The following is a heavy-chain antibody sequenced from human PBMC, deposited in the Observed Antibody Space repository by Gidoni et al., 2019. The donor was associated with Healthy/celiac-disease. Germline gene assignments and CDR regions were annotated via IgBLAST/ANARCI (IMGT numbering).Heavy chain of an antibody. J-gene: IGHJ2*01. CDR2: INHSGST. CDR3: ARGRCVVVPAATEGTSSRWYFDL. D-gene: IGHD2-2*01. CDR1: GWSFIGYY. Sequence: QVQLQQWGAGLLKPSETQSLTCAVFGWSFIGYYWTWFRQPPGKGLEWIGEINHSGSTNYNPSLKSRVTISVDTSKNQFSLKLSSVTAADTAVYYCARGRCVVVPAATEGTSSRWYFDLWGRGTLVTVSS. V-gene: IGHV4-34*01.